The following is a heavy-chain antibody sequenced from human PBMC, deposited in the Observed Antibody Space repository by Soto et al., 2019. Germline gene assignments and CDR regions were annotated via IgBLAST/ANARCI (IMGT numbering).Heavy chain of an antibody. V-gene: IGHV1-18*01. CDR3: ARGPDPTYFDY. J-gene: IGHJ4*02. CDR2: INVYNGKT. CDR1: GYTFTNYG. Sequence: GASVKVSCTASGYTFTNYGINWVRQAPGLGLEWMGWINVYNGKTNYAQKFQARVTMTTDTSTNSVYMELRSLRSDDTAVYYCARGPDPTYFDYWGQGTLVTVSS.